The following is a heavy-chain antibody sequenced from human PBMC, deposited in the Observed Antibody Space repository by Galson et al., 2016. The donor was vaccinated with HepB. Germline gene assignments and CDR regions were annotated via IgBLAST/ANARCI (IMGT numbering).Heavy chain of an antibody. D-gene: IGHD5-24*01. V-gene: IGHV3-21*06. CDR2: ISTSGNYI. Sequence: SLRLPCAASGFTFSNYIMNWVRQAPGKGLEWVSSISTSGNYIFYVDSVKGRFTISRDNVKNSLFLQMNSLRAEDTAVYYCAREDAYNFGGPRPNYGMDVWGQGTTVTVSS. CDR3: AREDAYNFGGPRPNYGMDV. CDR1: GFTFSNYI. J-gene: IGHJ6*02.